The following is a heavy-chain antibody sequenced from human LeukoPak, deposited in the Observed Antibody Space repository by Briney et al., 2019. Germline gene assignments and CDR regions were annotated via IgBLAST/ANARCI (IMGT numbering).Heavy chain of an antibody. Sequence: GGSLRLSCAASGFGFSTYEFNWVRQAPGKGLEWVADIGVGGNSIYYADSVRGRFTTSRDNAQNSLYLEMNSLRVEDTALYYCARETAHCGGDCFDYWGQGTLVTVSS. V-gene: IGHV3-48*03. CDR3: ARETAHCGGDCFDY. CDR1: GFGFSTYE. CDR2: IGVGGNSI. J-gene: IGHJ4*02. D-gene: IGHD2-21*01.